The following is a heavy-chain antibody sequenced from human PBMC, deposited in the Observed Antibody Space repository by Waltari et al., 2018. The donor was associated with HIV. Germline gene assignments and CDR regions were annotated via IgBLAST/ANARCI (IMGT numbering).Heavy chain of an antibody. CDR1: GFTFGRCA. CDR2: ISSESTNI. Sequence: EEQLVESGGGLVQPGGSLGLSCGAAGFTFGRCAVTWVRQASGKGLEWIAYISSESTNIQYADSVKGRFTVSRDNAEESLYLEMNSLRDEDTAVYYCARDTLNFYFGLDVWGQGTTVTVSS. D-gene: IGHD2-15*01. V-gene: IGHV3-48*02. CDR3: ARDTLNFYFGLDV. J-gene: IGHJ6*02.